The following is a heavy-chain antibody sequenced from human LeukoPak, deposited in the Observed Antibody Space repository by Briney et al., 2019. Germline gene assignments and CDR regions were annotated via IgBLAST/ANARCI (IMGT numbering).Heavy chain of an antibody. J-gene: IGHJ6*03. Sequence: PSETLSLTCAVYGVSFSGYYWSCIRQPPGKGLEWIGEINHSGSTNYNPSLKGRVTISVDTSKKQFSLKLSSVTAADTAVYYCARGYYMDVWGKGTTVTVSS. V-gene: IGHV4-34*01. CDR1: GVSFSGYY. CDR3: ARGYYMDV. CDR2: INHSGST.